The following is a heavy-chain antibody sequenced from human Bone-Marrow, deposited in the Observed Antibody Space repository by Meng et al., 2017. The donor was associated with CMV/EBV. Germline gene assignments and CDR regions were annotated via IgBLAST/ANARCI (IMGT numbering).Heavy chain of an antibody. J-gene: IGHJ6*02. D-gene: IGHD3-3*01. Sequence: GESLKISCAASGFTFSSYSMNWVRQAPGKGLEWVSSISSSSSYIYYADSVKGRFTISRDNAKNSLYLQMNSLRAEDTAVYYCTRVLTYDFWSGYLAAGGMAVWGQGTTVTVSS. CDR3: TRVLTYDFWSGYLAAGGMAV. CDR1: GFTFSSYS. V-gene: IGHV3-21*01. CDR2: ISSSSSYI.